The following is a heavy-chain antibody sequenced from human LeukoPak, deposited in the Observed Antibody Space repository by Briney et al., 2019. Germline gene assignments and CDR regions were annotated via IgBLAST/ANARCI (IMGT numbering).Heavy chain of an antibody. D-gene: IGHD6-19*01. CDR3: AREYSSGWYRDFDY. CDR2: INPNGGST. V-gene: IGHV1-46*01. CDR1: GYTFIHHY. Sequence: ASVKVSCKASGYTFIHHYVHWVRQAPGQGLEWMGIINPNGGSTFYAQNFQGRVTMTRDTSTSTVYMELSSLRSEDTAVYYCAREYSSGWYRDFDYWGQGTLVTVSS. J-gene: IGHJ4*02.